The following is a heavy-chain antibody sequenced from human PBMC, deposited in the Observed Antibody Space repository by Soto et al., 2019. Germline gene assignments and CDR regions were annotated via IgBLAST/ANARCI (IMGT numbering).Heavy chain of an antibody. D-gene: IGHD3-3*01. CDR2: ISYDGSNK. CDR1: GFTFSSYG. Sequence: GGSLRLSCAASGFTFSSYGMHWVRQAPGKGLEWVAVISYDGSNKYYADSVKGRFTISRDNSKNTLYLQMNSLRAEDTAVYYCAKGPFDFWSGYPIKGYFDYWGQGTLVTVSS. J-gene: IGHJ4*02. CDR3: AKGPFDFWSGYPIKGYFDY. V-gene: IGHV3-30*18.